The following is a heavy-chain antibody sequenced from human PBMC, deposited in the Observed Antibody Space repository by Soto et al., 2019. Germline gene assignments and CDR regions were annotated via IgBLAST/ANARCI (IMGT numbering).Heavy chain of an antibody. Sequence: GGSLRLSCAASVFTFSSYSMHWVRQAPGKGLEWVSVISYDGSDKYYADSVKGRFTISRDNSKNTMYLPMNSLRAEDTAVYYCPRGGGTYCSGGSCYSGGMAVWGQGPTVHVS. J-gene: IGHJ6*02. V-gene: IGHV3-30-3*01. D-gene: IGHD2-15*01. CDR2: ISYDGSDK. CDR3: PRGGGTYCSGGSCYSGGMAV. CDR1: VFTFSSYS.